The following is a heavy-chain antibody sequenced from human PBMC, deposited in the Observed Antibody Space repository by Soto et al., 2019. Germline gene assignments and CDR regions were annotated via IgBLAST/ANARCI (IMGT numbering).Heavy chain of an antibody. CDR3: AKRAFYGSGIPNYYGMDV. CDR2: ISGTGGGT. V-gene: IGHV3-23*01. Sequence: EVHLLESGGGLVQPGGSLRLSCAASGFTFSNYAMTRVRQAPGKGLEWVSVISGTGGGTNNADSAKGRFTTSRDNSKNTLYLQMNSLRAEDTAVYYCAKRAFYGSGIPNYYGMDVRGQGTAVTVSS. J-gene: IGHJ6*02. D-gene: IGHD3-10*01. CDR1: GFTFSNYA.